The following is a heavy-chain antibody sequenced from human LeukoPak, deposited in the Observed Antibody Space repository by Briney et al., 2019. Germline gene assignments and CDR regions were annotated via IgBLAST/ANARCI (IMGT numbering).Heavy chain of an antibody. D-gene: IGHD6-13*01. V-gene: IGHV1-2*02. J-gene: IGHJ3*02. CDR3: ARDDPGYSSSWFLTNAFDI. Sequence: ASVKVSCKASGYAFTGYYMHWLRQAPGQGLEWMGCINRNSGGTNYAQKFQGRVTMTRGTSISTAYMELSRLRSDDTAVYYCARDDPGYSSSWFLTNAFDIWGQWTMVTVSS. CDR2: INRNSGGT. CDR1: GYAFTGYY.